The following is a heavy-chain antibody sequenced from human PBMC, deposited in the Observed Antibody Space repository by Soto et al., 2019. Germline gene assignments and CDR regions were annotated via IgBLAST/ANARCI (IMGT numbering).Heavy chain of an antibody. Sequence: GGSLRLSCAASGFTFSNAWMNWVRQAPGKGLEWVGRIKSKTDGGTTDYAAPVKGRFTISRDDSKNTLYLQMNSLKTEDTAVYYFTTFTYYYDSSGYQPLDAFDIWGQGTMVTVSS. J-gene: IGHJ3*02. CDR1: GFTFSNAW. CDR3: TTFTYYYDSSGYQPLDAFDI. D-gene: IGHD3-22*01. V-gene: IGHV3-15*07. CDR2: IKSKTDGGTT.